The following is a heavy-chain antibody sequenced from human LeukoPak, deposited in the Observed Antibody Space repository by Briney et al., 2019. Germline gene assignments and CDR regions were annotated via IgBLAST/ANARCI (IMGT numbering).Heavy chain of an antibody. CDR1: GFTFTSYG. J-gene: IGHJ3*02. V-gene: IGHV3-33*01. CDR3: ARDRQGTPGTFDI. D-gene: IGHD1-1*01. Sequence: PGGSLRLSCAVSGFTFTSYGMRWVRQGPGKGLEWVAGIWYDGSQKYYADSVKGRFTISRDNSKNTLYLQMNSLRAEDTAVYYCARDRQGTPGTFDIWGQGTMVTVSP. CDR2: IWYDGSQK.